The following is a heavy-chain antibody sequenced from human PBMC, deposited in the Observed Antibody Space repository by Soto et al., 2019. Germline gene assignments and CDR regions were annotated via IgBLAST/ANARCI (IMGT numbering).Heavy chain of an antibody. Sequence: SETLSLTFTVSAGSISSYYWSWIRQPPGKGLEWIAYIYYSGSTNYNPSLKSRVTISVDTSKNQFSLKLSSVTAADTAVHYCGATPSGSYAMFDSWGQGRLVTVAS. CDR2: IYYSGST. J-gene: IGHJ4*02. CDR3: GATPSGSYAMFDS. V-gene: IGHV4-59*13. CDR1: AGSISSYY. D-gene: IGHD2-15*01.